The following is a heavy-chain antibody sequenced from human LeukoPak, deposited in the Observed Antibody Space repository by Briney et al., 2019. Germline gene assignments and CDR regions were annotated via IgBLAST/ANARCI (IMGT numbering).Heavy chain of an antibody. D-gene: IGHD6-13*01. Sequence: SETLSLTCPVDGGSLSGYYWSWIRQPPGKGLEWIQEINYSGDTSYNPSQKTLLTIPVDTPKDQFSLTVRSVTAADTAVYYCARVGYSSFWYYFDDWGQGTLVTVSS. CDR1: GGSLSGYY. CDR2: INYSGDT. J-gene: IGHJ4*02. V-gene: IGHV4-34*01. CDR3: ARVGYSSFWYYFDD.